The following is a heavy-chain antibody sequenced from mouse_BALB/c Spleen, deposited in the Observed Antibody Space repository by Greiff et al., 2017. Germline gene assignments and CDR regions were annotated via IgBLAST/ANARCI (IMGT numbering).Heavy chain of an antibody. CDR2: IWSGGST. CDR3: ARESGFITTVVAPFDY. D-gene: IGHD1-1*01. CDR1: GFSLTSYG. J-gene: IGHJ2*01. V-gene: IGHV2-2*02. Sequence: VQGVESGPGLVQPSQSLSITCTVSGFSLTSYGVHWVRQSPGKGLEWLGVIWSGGSTDYNAAFISRLSISKDNSKSQVFFKMNSLQANDTAIYYCARESGFITTVVAPFDYWGQGTTLTVSS.